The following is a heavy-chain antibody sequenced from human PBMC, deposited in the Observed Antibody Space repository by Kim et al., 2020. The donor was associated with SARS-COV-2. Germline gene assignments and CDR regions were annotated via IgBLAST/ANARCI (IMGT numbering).Heavy chain of an antibody. D-gene: IGHD3-22*01. CDR1: GYTFTGYY. CDR2: INPNSGGT. V-gene: IGHV1-2*02. CDR3: AREESYYYDSSGYENWFDP. J-gene: IGHJ5*02. Sequence: ASVKVSCKASGYTFTGYYMHWVRQAPGQGLEWMGWINPNSGGTNYAQKFQGRVTMTRDTSISTAYMELSRLRSDDTAVYYCAREESYYYDSSGYENWFDPWGQGTLVTVSS.